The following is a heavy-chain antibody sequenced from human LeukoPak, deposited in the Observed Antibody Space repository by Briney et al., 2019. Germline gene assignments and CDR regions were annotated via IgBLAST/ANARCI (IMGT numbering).Heavy chain of an antibody. Sequence: GGSLRLSCAASGFTFSSYWMSWVRQVPGKGLEWVANIKPDGSEKYCVGSVKGRFTIYRDNAKNSLYPQMNSLRAEDTALYYCARGDFDDCGDYVDAFEFWGQGTMVTVSA. V-gene: IGHV3-7*01. CDR3: ARGDFDDCGDYVDAFEF. J-gene: IGHJ3*01. D-gene: IGHD4-17*01. CDR1: GFTFSSYW. CDR2: IKPDGSEK.